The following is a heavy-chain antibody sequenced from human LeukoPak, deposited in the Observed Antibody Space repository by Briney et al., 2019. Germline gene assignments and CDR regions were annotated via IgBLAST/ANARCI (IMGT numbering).Heavy chain of an antibody. CDR2: IYTSGST. J-gene: IGHJ3*02. Sequence: SSETLSLTCTVSGGSISSYNWSWIRQPAGKGLEWIGRIYTSGSTNYNPSLKSRVTMSVDTSKNQFSLKLSSVTAADTAVYYCASFSGWYGNAFDIWGQGTMVTVSS. CDR3: ASFSGWYGNAFDI. V-gene: IGHV4-4*07. CDR1: GGSISSYN. D-gene: IGHD6-19*01.